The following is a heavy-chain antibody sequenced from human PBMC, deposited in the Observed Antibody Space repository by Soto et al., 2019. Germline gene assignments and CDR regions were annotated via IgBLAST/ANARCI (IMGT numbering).Heavy chain of an antibody. D-gene: IGHD4-17*01. CDR1: GYTFTSYD. CDR3: ARVRVPHDYGDYGGYWYFDL. CDR2: MNPNSGIT. J-gene: IGHJ2*01. V-gene: IGHV1-8*01. Sequence: QVQLVQSGAEVKKPGASVKVSCKASGYTFTSYDINWVRQATGQGLEWMGWMNPNSGITGYAQKFQGRVTITRNTAISTAYMELSSLRSEDTAVYYCARVRVPHDYGDYGGYWYFDLWGRGTLVTVSS.